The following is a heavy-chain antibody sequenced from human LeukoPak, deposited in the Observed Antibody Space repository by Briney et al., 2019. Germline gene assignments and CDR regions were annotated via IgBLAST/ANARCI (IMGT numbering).Heavy chain of an antibody. V-gene: IGHV4-30-2*01. CDR3: ARVVSGGYCSGGSCGVDP. CDR1: GGSISSGGYY. Sequence: SQTLSLTCTVSGGSISSGGYYWSWIRQPPGKGLEWIGYIYHSGSTYYNPSLKSRVTISVDRSKNQFSLKLSSVTAADTAVYYCARVVSGGYCSGGSCGVDPWGQGTLVTVSS. J-gene: IGHJ5*02. D-gene: IGHD2-15*01. CDR2: IYHSGST.